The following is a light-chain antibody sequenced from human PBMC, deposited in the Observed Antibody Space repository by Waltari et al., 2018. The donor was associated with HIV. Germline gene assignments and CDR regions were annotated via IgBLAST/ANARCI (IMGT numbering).Light chain of an antibody. CDR1: NTGRNS. J-gene: IGLJ2*01. V-gene: IGLV3-21*02. CDR2: DDV. Sequence: SYVLTQAPSVSVAPGQPATIPCGNTGRNSVQWYRQKPGRAPLLVVLDDVDRSSAIPARFSGARSGGRATLTISGVEAGDEADYYCQVWDRGYKEAVFGGGT. CDR3: QVWDRGYKEAV.